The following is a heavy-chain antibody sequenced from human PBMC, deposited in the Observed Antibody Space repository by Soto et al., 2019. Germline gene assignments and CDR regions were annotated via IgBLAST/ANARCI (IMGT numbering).Heavy chain of an antibody. V-gene: IGHV1-3*01. Sequence: QVQLVQSGAEVKKPGASVMLSCKASGYTFTTYTMNWVRQAPGQRLEWMGWINPVNGNTKSSQKFQDRVIITRDTSASTAYMELRSLRSEETAVYYCARGIATGQLDPWGQGTLVLVS. J-gene: IGHJ5*02. CDR2: INPVNGNT. CDR1: GYTFTTYT. CDR3: ARGIATGQLDP. D-gene: IGHD6-13*01.